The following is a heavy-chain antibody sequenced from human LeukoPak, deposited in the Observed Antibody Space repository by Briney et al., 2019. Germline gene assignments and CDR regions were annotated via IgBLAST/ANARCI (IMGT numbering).Heavy chain of an antibody. CDR2: IFHTGTT. CDR3: AVLEGYYSGSGNYS. D-gene: IGHD3-10*01. CDR1: GTSISNNNW. J-gene: IGHJ4*02. V-gene: IGHV4-4*02. Sequence: SETLSLTCAVSGTSISNNNWWNWVRQPPGKGLEWVGDIFHTGTTNYNSSLKSRVTISLDKSKNQFSLKLTSVTAADTAVFYCAVLEGYYSGSGNYSWGQGTLVTVSS.